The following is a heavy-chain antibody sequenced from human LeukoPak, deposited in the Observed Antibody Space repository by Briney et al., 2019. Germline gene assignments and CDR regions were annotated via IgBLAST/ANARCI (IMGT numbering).Heavy chain of an antibody. CDR1: GFTVSSNY. Sequence: GGSLRLSCAASGFTVSSNYMSWVRQAPGKGLEWISIIYTGGTTYYADSVKGRFTISRDNAKNSLYLQMNSLRAEDTAVYYCARDHGQQGYWGQGTLVTVSS. J-gene: IGHJ4*02. D-gene: IGHD6-13*01. CDR2: IYTGGTT. V-gene: IGHV3-53*01. CDR3: ARDHGQQGY.